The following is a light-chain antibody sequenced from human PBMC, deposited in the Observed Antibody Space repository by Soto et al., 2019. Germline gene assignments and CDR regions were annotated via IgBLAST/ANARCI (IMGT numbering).Light chain of an antibody. CDR3: QQLNSYPQT. V-gene: IGKV1-9*01. CDR2: SAS. J-gene: IGKJ5*01. Sequence: IQLTQSPASLSASVGDRVTITCQASRGISSYLAWYQQKPGKAPKLLVYSASTLQSGVPSRFSGSGSGPDFTLTISSLQPEDSATYFCQQLNSYPQTFGQGTRLEI. CDR1: RGISSY.